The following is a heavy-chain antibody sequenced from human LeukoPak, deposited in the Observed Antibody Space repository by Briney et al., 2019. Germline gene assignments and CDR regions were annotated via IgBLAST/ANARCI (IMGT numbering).Heavy chain of an antibody. D-gene: IGHD2-15*01. J-gene: IGHJ4*02. Sequence: GGSLRVSCAASGFTFSNFAMSWVRQAPGKGLEWVSSISGSGGDTNYADSVKGRFAISRDNAKNSVFLQMNSLRAEDTAVYYCARDWGSCSGVGPQQRFDYWGQGTLFTVSS. V-gene: IGHV3-23*01. CDR1: GFTFSNFA. CDR2: ISGSGGDT. CDR3: ARDWGSCSGVGPQQRFDY.